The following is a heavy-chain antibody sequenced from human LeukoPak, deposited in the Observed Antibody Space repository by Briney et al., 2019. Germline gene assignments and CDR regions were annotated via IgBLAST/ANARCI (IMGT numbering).Heavy chain of an antibody. J-gene: IGHJ1*01. CDR2: IIPILGIP. CDR1: GGTFSSYA. Sequence: SVKVSCKASGGTFSSYAISWVRQAPGQGLEWMGRIIPILGIPNYAQKFQGRVTITAGESTSTANMELSSLRSEDTAVYYCARGEQAGIWFGDTAFHHWGQGTLVTVSS. D-gene: IGHD3-10*01. V-gene: IGHV1-69*04. CDR3: ARGEQAGIWFGDTAFHH.